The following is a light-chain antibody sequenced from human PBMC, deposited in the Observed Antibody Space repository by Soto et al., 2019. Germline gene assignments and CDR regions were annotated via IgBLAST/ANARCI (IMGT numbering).Light chain of an antibody. J-gene: IGLJ1*01. V-gene: IGLV4-69*01. CDR3: QTWGTGIHV. Sequence: QAVVTQSPSASASLGASVKLTCTLSSGHSSYTVAWHQQQPEKGPRYLMKLNGDGSHTKGNGIPDRFSGSSSGAERYLTISSLQSEDEADYYCQTWGTGIHVFGTGTKVNVL. CDR1: SGHSSYT. CDR2: LNGDGSH.